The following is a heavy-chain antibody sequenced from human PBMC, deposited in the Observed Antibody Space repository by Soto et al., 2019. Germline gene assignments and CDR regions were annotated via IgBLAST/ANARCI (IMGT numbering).Heavy chain of an antibody. J-gene: IGHJ6*02. Sequence: AGSLRLSCSASGFTFSSYAMHWVRQAPGKGLEYVSAISSNGGSTYYADSVKGRFTISRDNSKNTLYLQMSSLRAEDTAVYYCVKVGAARPFYYYGMDVWGQGTTVTVSS. D-gene: IGHD6-6*01. CDR3: VKVGAARPFYYYGMDV. V-gene: IGHV3-64D*06. CDR1: GFTFSSYA. CDR2: ISSNGGST.